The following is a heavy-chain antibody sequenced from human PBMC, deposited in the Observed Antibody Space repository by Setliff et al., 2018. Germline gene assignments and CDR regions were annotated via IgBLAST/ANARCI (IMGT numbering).Heavy chain of an antibody. CDR3: ASEGGTEADAFDI. V-gene: IGHV4-61*02. CDR1: GGSISSGSYY. D-gene: IGHD1-1*01. J-gene: IGHJ3*02. Sequence: LSLTCAVSGGSISSGSYYWSWIRQPAGKGLEWVGRLHTSGSTNYNPSLKSRVTISVDTSKNQFSLKLSSVTAADTAVYYCASEGGTEADAFDIWGQGTMVTVSS. CDR2: LHTSGST.